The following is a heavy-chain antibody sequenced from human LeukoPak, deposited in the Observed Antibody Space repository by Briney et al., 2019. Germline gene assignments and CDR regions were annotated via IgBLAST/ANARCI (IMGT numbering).Heavy chain of an antibody. D-gene: IGHD3-22*01. CDR2: IWYDGSNK. Sequence: PGRSLRLSCAASGFTFSSYGMHWVRQAPGKGLEWVAVIWYDGSNKYYADSVKGRFTISRDNSKSTLYLQMDSLRAEDTAVYYCARDKEGYYDSSGYQFDYWGQGTLVTVSS. J-gene: IGHJ4*02. CDR1: GFTFSSYG. V-gene: IGHV3-33*01. CDR3: ARDKEGYYDSSGYQFDY.